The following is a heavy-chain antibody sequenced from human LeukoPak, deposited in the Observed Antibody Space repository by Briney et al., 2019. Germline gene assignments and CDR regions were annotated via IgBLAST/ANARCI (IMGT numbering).Heavy chain of an antibody. CDR2: IIPIFGTA. Sequence: GASVKVSCLASGGTFSSYAISWVRPAPGRGIEWVGGIIPIFGTANYAQKFQGRVTITTDESTSTAYMELSSLRSEDTAVYYCASNRGDDFDYWGQGTLVTVSS. CDR1: GGTFSSYA. J-gene: IGHJ4*02. CDR3: ASNRGDDFDY. V-gene: IGHV1-69*05. D-gene: IGHD1-14*01.